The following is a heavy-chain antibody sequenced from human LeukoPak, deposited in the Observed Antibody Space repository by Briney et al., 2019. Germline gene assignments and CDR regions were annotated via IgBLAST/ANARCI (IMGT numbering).Heavy chain of an antibody. Sequence: GGSLRLPCAASGFTFSSYWMHWVRQAPGKGLVWVSRINSDGSSTSYADSVKGRYIISRDNAKNTLYLQMNSLRAEDTAVYYCATGYSSGWYNYWGQGTLVTVPS. V-gene: IGHV3-74*01. CDR3: ATGYSSGWYNY. CDR1: GFTFSSYW. CDR2: INSDGSST. D-gene: IGHD6-19*01. J-gene: IGHJ4*02.